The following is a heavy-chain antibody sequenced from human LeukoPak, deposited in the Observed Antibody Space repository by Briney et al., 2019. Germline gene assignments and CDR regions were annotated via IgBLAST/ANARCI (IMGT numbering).Heavy chain of an antibody. CDR1: GFTFGSYW. Sequence: GGSLRLSCAASGFTFGSYWLSWVRQAPGKGLEWVSVIYSSGSTYYADSVKGRFTISRDNSKNTLHLQMNTLRAEDTAVYYCASRIETAGSVDYWGQGTLVTVSS. CDR2: IYSSGST. J-gene: IGHJ4*02. D-gene: IGHD6-13*01. CDR3: ASRIETAGSVDY. V-gene: IGHV3-53*01.